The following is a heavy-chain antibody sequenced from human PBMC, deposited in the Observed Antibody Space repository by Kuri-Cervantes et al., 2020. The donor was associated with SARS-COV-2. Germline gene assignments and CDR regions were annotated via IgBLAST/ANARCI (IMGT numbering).Heavy chain of an antibody. CDR3: ARKRTTVTTFWFDP. V-gene: IGHV4-39*01. Sequence: SETLSLTCTVSGGSISSSSYYWGWIRQPPGKGLEWIGSIYYSGSTYYNPSLKSRVTISVDTSKNQFSLKLSSVTAADTAVYYRARKRTTVTTFWFDPWGQGTLVTVSS. J-gene: IGHJ5*02. D-gene: IGHD4-17*01. CDR2: IYYSGST. CDR1: GGSISSSSYY.